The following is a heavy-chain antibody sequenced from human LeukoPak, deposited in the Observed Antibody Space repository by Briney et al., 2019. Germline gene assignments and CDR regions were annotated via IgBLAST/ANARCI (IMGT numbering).Heavy chain of an antibody. D-gene: IGHD2-15*01. J-gene: IGHJ4*02. Sequence: QSGGSLRLSCAASGFTFSSYAMSWVRQAPGKGLEWVSAISGSGGSTYYADSVKGRFTISRDNSKNTLYLQMNSLRAEDTAVYYCAKGEKVVVNFDYWGQGTLVTVSS. CDR3: AKGEKVVVNFDY. CDR2: ISGSGGST. V-gene: IGHV3-23*01. CDR1: GFTFSSYA.